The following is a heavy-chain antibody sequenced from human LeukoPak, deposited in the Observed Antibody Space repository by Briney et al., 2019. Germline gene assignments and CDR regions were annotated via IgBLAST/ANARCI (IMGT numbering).Heavy chain of an antibody. CDR3: ARSMSVQDIVVVPAAMMGFDY. Sequence: GGFLRLSCAASGFTFSSYAMHWVRQAPGKGLEWVAVISYDGSNKYYADSVKGRFTISRDNSKNTLYLQMNSLRAEDTAVYYCARSMSVQDIVVVPAAMMGFDYWGQGTLVTVSS. V-gene: IGHV3-30-3*01. CDR2: ISYDGSNK. D-gene: IGHD2-2*01. CDR1: GFTFSSYA. J-gene: IGHJ4*02.